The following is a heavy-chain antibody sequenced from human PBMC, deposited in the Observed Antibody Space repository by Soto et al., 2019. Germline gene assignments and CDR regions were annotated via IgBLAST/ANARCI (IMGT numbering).Heavy chain of an antibody. CDR1: GYTFSSYG. CDR2: ISAGKGDT. V-gene: IGHV1-18*04. Sequence: VQLVQSGEEVRKPGASVKVSCKASGYTFSSYGISWVRQSPGKGLEWMGWISAGKGDTNYAQTFQRRVSMTTDTSTRTAYMVLRSLTSDDTAVYYCARDGCTVISSGILDYWCHGTLVAVS. J-gene: IGHJ4*01. CDR3: ARDGCTVISSGILDY. D-gene: IGHD1-26*01.